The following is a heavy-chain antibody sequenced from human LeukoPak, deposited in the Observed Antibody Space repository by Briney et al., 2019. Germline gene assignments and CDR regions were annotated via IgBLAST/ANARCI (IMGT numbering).Heavy chain of an antibody. CDR1: GFTFSSYW. Sequence: PGGSLRLSCAASGFTFSSYWMSWVRQAPGKGLEWVAHIKQDGSEKYYVDSVKGRFTISRDNAKTSPYLQMNSLRAEDTAVYYCARDLSGVTGYTYGRGIDYWGQGTLVTVSS. CDR3: ARDLSGVTGYTYGRGIDY. D-gene: IGHD5-18*01. CDR2: IKQDGSEK. J-gene: IGHJ4*02. V-gene: IGHV3-7*01.